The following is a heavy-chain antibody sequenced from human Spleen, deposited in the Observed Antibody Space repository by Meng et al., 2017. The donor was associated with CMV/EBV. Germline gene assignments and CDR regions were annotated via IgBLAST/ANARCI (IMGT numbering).Heavy chain of an antibody. V-gene: IGHV4-4*02. CDR1: GGSIGRSNW. J-gene: IGHJ6*02. D-gene: IGHD6-13*01. CDR3: ARGRASGTFSGYNMDV. CDR2: IYQSGSA. Sequence: GSLRLSCAVSGGSIGRSNWWNWVRQTPGKGLEWIGEIYQSGSANYNPSLKSRVTISVDKSTNQFSLKLNSVTAADMAVYYCARGRASGTFSGYNMDVWGQGTTVTVSS.